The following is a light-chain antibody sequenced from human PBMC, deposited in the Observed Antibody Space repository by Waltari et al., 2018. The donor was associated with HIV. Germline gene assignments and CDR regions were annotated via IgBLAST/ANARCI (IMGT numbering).Light chain of an antibody. CDR2: TND. V-gene: IGLV1-44*01. Sequence: QSVVTQPPSASGTPGQRVTMSCSGSASNSGGNTVNWYQHLPQPAPKLLIYTNDERPSGVPDRFSASKTGTSASLDISGLQSEDEADYYCATWDDGLSGWVFGGGTKLTVL. CDR1: ASNSGGNT. J-gene: IGLJ3*02. CDR3: ATWDDGLSGWV.